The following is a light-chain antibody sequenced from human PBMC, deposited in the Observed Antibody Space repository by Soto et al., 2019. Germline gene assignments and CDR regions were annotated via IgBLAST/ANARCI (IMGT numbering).Light chain of an antibody. J-gene: IGLJ1*01. Sequence: QSALTQPPSASGSPGQSVTISCTGTKNDIGVCDLVTWYQHHPGKAPRLIIYEVVQRPSGVPDRFSGSKSGSTASLTVSGLQAADEADYFCKSYAGINAYVFGSGTKVTVL. CDR3: KSYAGINAYV. V-gene: IGLV2-8*01. CDR2: EVV. CDR1: KNDIGVCDL.